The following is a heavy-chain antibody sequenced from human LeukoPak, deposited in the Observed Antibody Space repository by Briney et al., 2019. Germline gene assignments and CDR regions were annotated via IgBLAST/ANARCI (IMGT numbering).Heavy chain of an antibody. V-gene: IGHV1-2*02. J-gene: IGHJ4*02. CDR1: GYTFTDYY. CDR3: AREGNGLLSKDLDY. Sequence: ASVKVSCKGSGYTFTDYYLHWVRQAPGQGLEWVGYINPRDGGTSSPPNFRGRVTMTTDASSSAVYMELSRLTSDDTAIYYCAREGNGLLSKDLDYWGQGTLVTVSS. D-gene: IGHD2-15*01. CDR2: INPRDGGT.